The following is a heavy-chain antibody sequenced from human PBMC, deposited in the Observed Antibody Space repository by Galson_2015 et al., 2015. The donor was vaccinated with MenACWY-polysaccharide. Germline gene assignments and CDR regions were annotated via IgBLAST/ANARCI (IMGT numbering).Heavy chain of an antibody. D-gene: IGHD3-10*01. Sequence: PALVKPTQTLTLTCTFSGFSLSTRGVGVGWIRQPPGKALEWLALIYWDEDKGYSPSLKSRLTITKDTSKNQVVLTMTNMDHVDTATYYCARLSHLSGSFDYWGQGTRVTVSS. CDR3: ARLSHLSGSFDY. V-gene: IGHV2-5*02. CDR1: GFSLSTRGVG. J-gene: IGHJ4*02. CDR2: IYWDEDK.